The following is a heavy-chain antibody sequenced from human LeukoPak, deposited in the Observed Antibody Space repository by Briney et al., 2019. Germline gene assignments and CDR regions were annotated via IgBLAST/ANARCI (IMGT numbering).Heavy chain of an antibody. V-gene: IGHV3-66*01. CDR2: IYSSGHT. D-gene: IGHD3-10*01. CDR3: ARDYYNYENAFDI. CDR1: GFTVSNNC. J-gene: IGHJ3*02. Sequence: GGSLRLSCAASGFTVSNNCMSWVRQAPGKGLEWVSIIYSSGHTYYADSVQGRFTISRDNSKNTLCLQMNSLRADDTAVYYCARDYYNYENAFDIWGQGTMVTVS.